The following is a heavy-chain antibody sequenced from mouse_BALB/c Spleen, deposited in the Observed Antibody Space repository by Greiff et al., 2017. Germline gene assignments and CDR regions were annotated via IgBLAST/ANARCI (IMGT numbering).Heavy chain of an antibody. CDR3: AELGRFAY. J-gene: IGHJ3*01. D-gene: IGHD4-1*01. CDR1: GFTFSSYG. Sequence: EVQLVESGGDLVKPGGSLKLSCAASGFTFSSYGMSWVRQTPDKRLEWVATISSGGSYTYYPDSVKGRFTISRDNAKNTLYLQMSSLKSEDTAMYYCAELGRFAYWGQGTLVTVSA. V-gene: IGHV5-6*01. CDR2: ISSGGSYT.